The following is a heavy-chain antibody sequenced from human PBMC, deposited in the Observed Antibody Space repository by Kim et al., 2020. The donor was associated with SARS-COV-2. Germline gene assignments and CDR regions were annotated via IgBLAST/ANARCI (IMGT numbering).Heavy chain of an antibody. Sequence: SVKVSCKASGGTFSSYAISWVRQAPGQGLEWMGGIIPIFGTANYAQKFQGRVTITADESTSTAYMELSSLRSEDTAVYYCARDRGRLRVGSGWGTATENWFDPWGQGTLVTVSS. CDR1: GGTFSSYA. V-gene: IGHV1-69*13. D-gene: IGHD6-19*01. CDR2: IIPIFGTA. J-gene: IGHJ5*02. CDR3: ARDRGRLRVGSGWGTATENWFDP.